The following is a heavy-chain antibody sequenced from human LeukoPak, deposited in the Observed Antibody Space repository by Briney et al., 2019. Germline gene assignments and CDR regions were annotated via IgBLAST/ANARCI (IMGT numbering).Heavy chain of an antibody. CDR1: GGSFSGYY. CDR2: INHSGST. CDR3: ARDRDEYYYGSGYYYYMDV. D-gene: IGHD3-10*01. Sequence: SETLSLTCAVYGGSFSGYYWSWIRQPPGKGLEWIGEINHSGSTNYNPYLKSRVTISVATSTNQFYLKLSSVTAADTAVYYCARDRDEYYYGSGYYYYMDVWGKGTTVTVSS. J-gene: IGHJ6*03. V-gene: IGHV4-34*01.